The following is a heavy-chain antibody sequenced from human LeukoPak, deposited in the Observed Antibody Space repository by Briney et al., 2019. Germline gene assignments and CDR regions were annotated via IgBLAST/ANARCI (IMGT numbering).Heavy chain of an antibody. Sequence: TGGSLRLSCAASGFTFDDYGMSWVRQAPGKGLEWVTGINWNGGSTGYADSVKGRFTISRDNAKNSLYLQMNSLRAEDTAVYYCAKGLKSTTQLVFGWFDPWGQGTLVTVSS. CDR2: INWNGGST. CDR3: AKGLKSTTQLVFGWFDP. CDR1: GFTFDDYG. V-gene: IGHV3-20*04. D-gene: IGHD6-6*01. J-gene: IGHJ5*02.